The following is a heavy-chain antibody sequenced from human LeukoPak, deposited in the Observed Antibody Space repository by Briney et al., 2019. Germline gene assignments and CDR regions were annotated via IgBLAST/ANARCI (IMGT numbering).Heavy chain of an antibody. V-gene: IGHV3-73*01. D-gene: IGHD2-2*01. CDR1: GFTLSGSA. J-gene: IGHJ3*02. Sequence: GGSLRLSCAASGFTLSGSAMHWVRQASGKGLEWVGRIRRKANSYATAYAASVKGRFTISRDDSKNTAYLQMNSLKTEDTAVDYCTSANIVVVPAAFDAFDIWGQGTMVTVSS. CDR3: TSANIVVVPAAFDAFDI. CDR2: IRRKANSYAT.